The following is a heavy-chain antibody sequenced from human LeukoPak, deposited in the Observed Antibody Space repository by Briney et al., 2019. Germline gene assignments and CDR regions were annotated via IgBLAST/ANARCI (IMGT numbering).Heavy chain of an antibody. J-gene: IGHJ4*02. Sequence: GGSLRLSCAASGFTFSDYAMHWVRQAPGKGLEWVAIISYDGSSEKYADSVKGRFTISRDNSRNTLYLEMKSLRAEGTAVYYCAKTRDCRSISCFQDFDRWGQGALVTVSS. CDR2: ISYDGSSE. CDR3: AKTRDCRSISCFQDFDR. D-gene: IGHD2-2*01. CDR1: GFTFSDYA. V-gene: IGHV3-30*18.